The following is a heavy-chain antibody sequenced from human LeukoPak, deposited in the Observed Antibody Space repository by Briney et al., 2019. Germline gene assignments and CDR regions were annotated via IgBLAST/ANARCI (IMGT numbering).Heavy chain of an antibody. J-gene: IGHJ4*02. CDR1: GLTFSDHA. CDR3: ANWGAGTKGLY. CDR2: ISGSSGNT. Sequence: GGSLRLSCAASGLTFSDHAMCWVRQAPGKGLEWVSSISGSSGNTYYADSVKGRYSISRDNSKNTVFLQINRLRAEDTAIYYCANWGAGTKGLYWGQGTLVTVSS. D-gene: IGHD1-1*01. V-gene: IGHV3-23*01.